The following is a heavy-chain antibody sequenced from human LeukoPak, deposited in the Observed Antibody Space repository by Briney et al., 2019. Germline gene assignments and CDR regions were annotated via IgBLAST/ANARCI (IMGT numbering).Heavy chain of an antibody. CDR1: GGSISSYY. V-gene: IGHV4-59*01. CDR2: IYYSGST. CDR3: AREFGEFTNYYYYYYMDV. Sequence: SETMSLTCTVSGGSISSYYWSWIRQPPGKGLEWIGYIYYSGSTNYNPSLKSRVTISVDTSKNQFSLKLSSVTAADTAVYYCAREFGEFTNYYYYYYMDVWGKGTTVTVSS. D-gene: IGHD3-10*01. J-gene: IGHJ6*03.